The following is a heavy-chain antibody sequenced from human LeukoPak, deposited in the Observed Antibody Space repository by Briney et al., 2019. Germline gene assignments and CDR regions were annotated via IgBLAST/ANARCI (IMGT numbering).Heavy chain of an antibody. D-gene: IGHD3-10*02. V-gene: IGHV1-2*02. CDR3: AVCSANLDY. J-gene: IGHJ4*02. CDR2: INPNSGDT. CDR1: GYTFTGYY. Sequence: ASVKVSCKASGYTFTGYYIHWVRQAPGQGLEWVGWINPNSGDTNSAQKFQGRVTMTRDTSVSTAYMEVSSLRFDDTAVYYCAVCSANLDYWGQGTLVIVSS.